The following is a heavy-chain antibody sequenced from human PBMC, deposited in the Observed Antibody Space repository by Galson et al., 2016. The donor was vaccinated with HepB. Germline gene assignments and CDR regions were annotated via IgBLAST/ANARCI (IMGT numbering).Heavy chain of an antibody. V-gene: IGHV3-49*03. CDR1: GFTFGDYA. CDR3: ARGTPDYRPDYFDY. CDR2: IRSKTYGGTT. D-gene: IGHD4-11*01. Sequence: SLRLSCATSGFTFGDYAISWFRQAPGKGLEWVGFIRSKTYGGTTEYAASVKARFTISRDDSKSFAYLQMSSLNTVHTAVYYCARGTPDYRPDYFDYWGQGSLVTVSS. J-gene: IGHJ4*02.